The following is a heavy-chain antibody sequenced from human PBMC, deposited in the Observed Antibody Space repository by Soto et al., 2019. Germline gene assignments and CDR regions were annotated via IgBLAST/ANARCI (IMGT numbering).Heavy chain of an antibody. D-gene: IGHD3-10*01. CDR1: GGSISSSSYY. CDR3: ARQGTYYYQIWYFDL. CDR2: IYYSGST. J-gene: IGHJ2*01. V-gene: IGHV4-39*01. Sequence: SETLSLTCTVSGGSISSSSYYWGWIRQPPGKGLEWIGSIYYSGSTYYNPSLKSRVTISVDTSKNQFSLKLSSVTAADTAVYYCARQGTYYYQIWYFDLWGSGTLVTVS.